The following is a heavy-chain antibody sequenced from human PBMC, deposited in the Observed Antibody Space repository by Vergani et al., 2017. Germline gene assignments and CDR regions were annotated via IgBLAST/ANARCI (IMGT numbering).Heavy chain of an antibody. Sequence: EVQLVESGGGLVRPGGSLRLSCVASGFSFRNAWMNWVRRTPGKGLEWVGRIKSTFDRGTTDYAAAVKGRFTISRDDSKNTLFLQMNGLKTEDIGVYYCTTDPRYCGDGSCYWLRDHHYYGMDVWGQGTTVTVSS. J-gene: IGHJ6*02. D-gene: IGHD2-21*01. V-gene: IGHV3-15*07. CDR2: IKSTFDRGTT. CDR1: GFSFRNAW. CDR3: TTDPRYCGDGSCYWLRDHHYYGMDV.